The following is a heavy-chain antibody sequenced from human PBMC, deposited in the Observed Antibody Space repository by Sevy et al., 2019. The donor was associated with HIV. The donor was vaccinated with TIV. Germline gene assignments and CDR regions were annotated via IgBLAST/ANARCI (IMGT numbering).Heavy chain of an antibody. CDR1: GGSISLYY. Sequence: SETLSLTCTVSGGSISLYYWSWIRQPAGKGLEWIGHIYGSGSTSYNPSLKSRVTMSVDTPQNQISLKLTSVTAADTAVYYCAREAKLGAPLGYWGQGTLVTVSS. CDR3: AREAKLGAPLGY. J-gene: IGHJ4*02. CDR2: IYGSGST. V-gene: IGHV4-4*07. D-gene: IGHD3-16*01.